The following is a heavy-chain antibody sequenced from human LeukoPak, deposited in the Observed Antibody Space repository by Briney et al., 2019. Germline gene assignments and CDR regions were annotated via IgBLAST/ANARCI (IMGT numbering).Heavy chain of an antibody. D-gene: IGHD6-13*01. CDR3: AKLRSGGPAAGNY. J-gene: IGHJ4*02. CDR1: GFTFSSYE. V-gene: IGHV3-48*03. CDR2: ISSSGSAV. Sequence: GGSLILSCAVSGFTFSSYEMNWVRQAPGKGLEWVSYISSSGSAVYYADSVKGRFTISRDNAKNSLYLQMNSLRAEDTAVYYCAKLRSGGPAAGNYWGQGTLVTVSS.